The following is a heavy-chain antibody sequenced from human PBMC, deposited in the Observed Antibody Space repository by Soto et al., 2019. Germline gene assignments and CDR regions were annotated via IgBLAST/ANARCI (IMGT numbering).Heavy chain of an antibody. CDR2: ISSNGVPM. CDR3: ARLASLGHPYYFGMDV. Sequence: GGSLRLSCVASGFTFSDYYMTWIRQAPGKGLEWVSYISSNGVPMYYGDSVKGRFTISRDDAENSLHLQMNSLRAEDTAVYYCARLASLGHPYYFGMDVWGQGTTVTVSS. CDR1: GFTFSDYY. J-gene: IGHJ6*02. V-gene: IGHV3-11*01.